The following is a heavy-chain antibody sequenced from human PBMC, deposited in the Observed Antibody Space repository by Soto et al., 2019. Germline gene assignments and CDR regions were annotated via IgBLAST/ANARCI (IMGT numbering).Heavy chain of an antibody. CDR1: GFTFTNYA. D-gene: IGHD3-22*01. CDR3: AKTPMIAVVVGAFDI. J-gene: IGHJ3*02. Sequence: EVPLLESGGGLVQPGGSLRLSCAASGFTFTNYAMSWVRQAPGKGLEWVSGISGSGISTFYADSVKGRFTISRDNSKNTLFLQMNSLRAEDTAVYYCAKTPMIAVVVGAFDIWGQGTKVTVSS. CDR2: ISGSGIST. V-gene: IGHV3-23*01.